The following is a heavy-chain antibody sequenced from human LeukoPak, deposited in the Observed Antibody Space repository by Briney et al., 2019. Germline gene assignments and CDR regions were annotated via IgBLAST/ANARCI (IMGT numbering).Heavy chain of an antibody. CDR1: GYSISSGYY. J-gene: IGHJ4*02. CDR2: IYHSGST. Sequence: PSETLSLTCTVSGYSISSGYYWGWIRQPPGKGLEWIGSIYHSGSTYYNPSLKSRVTISVDTSKNQFSLKLSSVTAADTAVYYCARGANTYYYDSSGYSDYWGQGTLVTVSS. CDR3: ARGANTYYYDSSGYSDY. V-gene: IGHV4-38-2*02. D-gene: IGHD3-22*01.